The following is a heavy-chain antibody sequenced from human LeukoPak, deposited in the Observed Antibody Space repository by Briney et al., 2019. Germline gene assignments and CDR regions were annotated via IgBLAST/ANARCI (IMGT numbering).Heavy chain of an antibody. V-gene: IGHV4-34*01. CDR2: INHSGST. CDR1: GGSFSGYY. CDR3: ARKLMAGYCSGGSCYSETTGHAEYFQH. Sequence: SETLSLTCAVYGGSFSGYYWSWIRQPPGKGLEWIGEINHSGSTNYNPSLKSRVTISVDTSKNQFSLKLSSVTAADTAVYYRARKLMAGYCSGGSCYSETTGHAEYFQHWGQGTLVTVSS. D-gene: IGHD2-15*01. J-gene: IGHJ1*01.